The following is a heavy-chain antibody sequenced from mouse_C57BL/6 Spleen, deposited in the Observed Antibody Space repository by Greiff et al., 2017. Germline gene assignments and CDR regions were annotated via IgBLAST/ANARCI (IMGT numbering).Heavy chain of an antibody. CDR1: GFTFSSYG. J-gene: IGHJ4*01. CDR2: ISSGGSYT. CDR3: ARDDGSSLYAMDY. Sequence: EVQGVESGGDLVKPGGSLKLSCAASGFTFSSYGMSWVRQTPDKRLEWVATISSGGSYTYYPDSVKGRFTISRANAKNTLYLQMSSLKSEDTAMYYCARDDGSSLYAMDYWGQGTSVTVSS. D-gene: IGHD1-1*01. V-gene: IGHV5-6*01.